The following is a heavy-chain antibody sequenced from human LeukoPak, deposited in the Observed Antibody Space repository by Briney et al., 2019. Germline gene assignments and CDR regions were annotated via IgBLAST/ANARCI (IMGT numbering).Heavy chain of an antibody. J-gene: IGHJ3*02. Sequence: ASVKVSCKASGYTFTSYGISWVRQAPGQGLEWMGWISAYNGNTNYAQKFQGRVTMTRDTSISTAYMELSRLRSDDTAVYYCARGRTTVTPDDAFDIWGQGTMVTVSS. V-gene: IGHV1-18*01. CDR2: ISAYNGNT. CDR3: ARGRTTVTPDDAFDI. CDR1: GYTFTSYG. D-gene: IGHD4-17*01.